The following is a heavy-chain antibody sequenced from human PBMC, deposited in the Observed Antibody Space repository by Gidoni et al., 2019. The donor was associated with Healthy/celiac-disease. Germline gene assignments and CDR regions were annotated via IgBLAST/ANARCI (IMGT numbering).Heavy chain of an antibody. J-gene: IGHJ6*03. CDR2: ISSSSSTI. Sequence: EVQLVESGGGLVQPGGSLRLSCAASGFHFSSYSMNWVSQAPGKGLEWVSYISSSSSTIYYADSVKGRFTISRDNAKNSLYLQMNSLRAEDTAVYYCARDGGNDYSKDPYYYYYMDVWGKGTTVTVSS. D-gene: IGHD4-4*01. CDR3: ARDGGNDYSKDPYYYYYMDV. CDR1: GFHFSSYS. V-gene: IGHV3-48*01.